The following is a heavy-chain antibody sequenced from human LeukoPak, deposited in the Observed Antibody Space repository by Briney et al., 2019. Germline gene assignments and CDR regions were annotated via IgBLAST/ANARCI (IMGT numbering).Heavy chain of an antibody. Sequence: PSETLSLTCTVSGGSISSSSYYWGWIRQPPGKRLEWIGSIYYSGSTYYNPSLKSRVTISVDTSKNQFSLKLSSVTAADTAVYYCARNGRRGELHYFDYWGQGTLVTVSS. J-gene: IGHJ4*02. D-gene: IGHD1-26*01. CDR1: GGSISSSSYY. CDR2: IYYSGST. CDR3: ARNGRRGELHYFDY. V-gene: IGHV4-39*01.